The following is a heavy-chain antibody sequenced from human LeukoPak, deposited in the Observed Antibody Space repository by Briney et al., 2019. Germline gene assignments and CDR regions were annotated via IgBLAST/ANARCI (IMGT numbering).Heavy chain of an antibody. V-gene: IGHV1-2*02. CDR3: ARSGEPFDY. CDR1: GYTFTVYY. Sequence: GASVNVSYKASGYTFTVYYMHWVRQAPGQGREWMGWINPNSGGTNYAQKFQGRVTMTRDTSISTAYMELSRLISDYTAVYYCARSGEPFDYWGQGTLVTVSS. J-gene: IGHJ4*02. CDR2: INPNSGGT.